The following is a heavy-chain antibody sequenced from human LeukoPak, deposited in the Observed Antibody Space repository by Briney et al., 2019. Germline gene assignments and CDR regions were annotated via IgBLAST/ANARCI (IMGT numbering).Heavy chain of an antibody. Sequence: ASVKVSCKASGYTFTSYYMHWVRQAPGQGLEWMGVINPSGGSTSYAQKFQGRVTMTRDTSTSTVYMELSRLTFDDTAVYYCARGYSDSSGYYPRDCWGQGTLVTVSS. V-gene: IGHV1-46*01. CDR2: INPSGGST. CDR3: ARGYSDSSGYYPRDC. CDR1: GYTFTSYY. J-gene: IGHJ4*02. D-gene: IGHD3-22*01.